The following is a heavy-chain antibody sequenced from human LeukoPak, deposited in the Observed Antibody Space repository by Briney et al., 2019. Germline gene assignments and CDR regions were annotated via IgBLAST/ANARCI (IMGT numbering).Heavy chain of an antibody. V-gene: IGHV4-39*02. D-gene: IGHD3-10*01. J-gene: IGHJ5*02. CDR1: GGSISSNNYY. CDR2: ISYSGNT. Sequence: SETLSLTCSVSGGSISSNNYYWGWIRQPPGKGLQWIGTISYSGNTYYNPSLESRVIMSADTSNNHLSLNLNSLTAADTAVYYCARLAMRYGSGRYFDPWGQGTLVTVSS. CDR3: ARLAMRYGSGRYFDP.